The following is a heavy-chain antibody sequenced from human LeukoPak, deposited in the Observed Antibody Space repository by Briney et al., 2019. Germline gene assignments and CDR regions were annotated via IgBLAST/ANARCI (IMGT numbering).Heavy chain of an antibody. CDR1: GFTFSNAW. CDR3: AKDQGSGSGSYSWGYFDY. Sequence: GGSLRLSCAASGFTFSNAWMSWVRQAPGKGLEWVGRIKSKTDGGTTDYAAPVKGRFTISRDNSKNTLYLQMNSLRAEDTAVYYCAKDQGSGSGSYSWGYFDYWGQGNLVTVSS. CDR2: IKSKTDGGTT. V-gene: IGHV3-15*01. D-gene: IGHD3-10*01. J-gene: IGHJ4*02.